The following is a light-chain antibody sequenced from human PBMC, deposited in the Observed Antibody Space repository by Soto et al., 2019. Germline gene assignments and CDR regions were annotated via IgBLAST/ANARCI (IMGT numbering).Light chain of an antibody. CDR2: WAS. J-gene: IGKJ3*01. V-gene: IGKV4-1*01. CDR1: QSVLYNSNNKNY. CDR3: QQYSPTRVT. Sequence: DIVMTQSPDSLAVSLGERATINCKSSQSVLYNSNNKNYLTWYQQKPGQPPKLLIYWASTRESGVPDRFSGSGSGTDFTLTISSLQAEDVAVYYCQQYSPTRVTFSPGTKVDIK.